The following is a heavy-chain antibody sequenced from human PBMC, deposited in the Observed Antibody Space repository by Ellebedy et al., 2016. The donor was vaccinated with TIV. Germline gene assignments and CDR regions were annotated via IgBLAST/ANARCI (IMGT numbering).Heavy chain of an antibody. CDR1: GYTFTGYY. CDR2: INPNSGGT. CDR3: ARAASQYYDFWSGYYRYYFDY. J-gene: IGHJ4*02. D-gene: IGHD3-3*01. Sequence: ASVKVSXXASGYTFTGYYMHWVRQAPGQGLEWMGWINPNSGGTNYAQKFQGWVTMTRDTSISTAYMELSRLRSDDTAVYYCARAASQYYDFWSGYYRYYFDYWGQGTLVTVSS. V-gene: IGHV1-2*04.